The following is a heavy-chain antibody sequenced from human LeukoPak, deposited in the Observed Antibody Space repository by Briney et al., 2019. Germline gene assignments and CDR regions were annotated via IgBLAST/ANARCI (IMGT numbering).Heavy chain of an antibody. Sequence: PGGSLRLSCAASGFTFSSYSMNWVRQAPGKGLEWVSSISSSSSYIYYADSVKGRFTISRDNAKNSLYLQMNSLRAEDTAVYYCARDKLSCSGGSCSYDAFDIWGQGTMVTVSS. CDR3: ARDKLSCSGGSCSYDAFDI. CDR2: ISSSSSYI. CDR1: GFTFSSYS. J-gene: IGHJ3*02. D-gene: IGHD2-15*01. V-gene: IGHV3-21*01.